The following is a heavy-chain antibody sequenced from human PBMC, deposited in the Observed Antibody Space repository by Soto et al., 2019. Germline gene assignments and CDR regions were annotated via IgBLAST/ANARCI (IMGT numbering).Heavy chain of an antibody. Sequence: QVQLVESGGGLVQPGGSLRLSCAASGFTFSDYYMSWIRQAPGKGLEWVSYISRSSSYTNYADSVNGRFTISRDNAKNSLYLKMNSRRADDRAVYYCAGGGGSYLPDYWGQGTLVTVSS. CDR1: GFTFSDYY. D-gene: IGHD1-26*01. CDR3: AGGGGSYLPDY. V-gene: IGHV3-11*05. J-gene: IGHJ4*02. CDR2: ISRSSSYT.